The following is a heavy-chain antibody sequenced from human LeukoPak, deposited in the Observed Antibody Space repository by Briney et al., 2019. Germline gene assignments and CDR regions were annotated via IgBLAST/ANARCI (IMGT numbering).Heavy chain of an antibody. CDR2: ISFDGTDA. D-gene: IGHD2-21*02. V-gene: IGHV3-30*04. J-gene: IGHJ4*02. CDR1: GFTFSSYA. CDR3: AKGVKHIVVLTAQHYFDY. Sequence: GGSLRLSCAASGFTFSSYAIHWVRQAPGKGLEWVAVISFDGTDAFYADSVKGRFTISRDNSKNTLYLQMNTLRAEDTAVYYCAKGVKHIVVLTAQHYFDYWGQGTLVTVSS.